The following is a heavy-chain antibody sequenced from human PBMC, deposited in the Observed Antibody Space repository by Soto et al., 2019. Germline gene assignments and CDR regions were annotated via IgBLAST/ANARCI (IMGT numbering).Heavy chain of an antibody. V-gene: IGHV4-34*01. CDR1: GGSFSGYY. D-gene: IGHD3-22*01. CDR3: ARGRYYYDSSGYYPPFDY. CDR2: INHSGTT. J-gene: IGHJ4*02. Sequence: SETLSLTCAVYGGSFSGYYWSYIRQPPGKGLEWIGEINHSGTTNYNPSLKSRVTISVDTSKNQFSLKLSSVTAADTAVYYCARGRYYYDSSGYYPPFDYWGQGTLVTVSS.